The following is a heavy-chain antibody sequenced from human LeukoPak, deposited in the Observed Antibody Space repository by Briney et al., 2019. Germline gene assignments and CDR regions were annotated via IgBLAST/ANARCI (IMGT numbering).Heavy chain of an antibody. CDR3: ARDRVYYDFWSGYRGSNGMDV. CDR2: IYLVRST. V-gene: IGHV3-53*05. CDR1: GFNVRSNY. Sequence: GGSLRLSCSASGFNVRSNYMSWVRPPPAKELPGVSVIYLVRSTYYADSVKGRFTISRDNSKNTLYLQMNSLRAEDTAVYYCARDRVYYDFWSGYRGSNGMDVWGQGTAVTVSS. D-gene: IGHD3-3*01. J-gene: IGHJ6*02.